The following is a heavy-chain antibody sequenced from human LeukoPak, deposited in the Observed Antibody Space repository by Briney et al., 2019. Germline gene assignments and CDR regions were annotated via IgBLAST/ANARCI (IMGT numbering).Heavy chain of an antibody. CDR2: ISGSGGST. CDR3: AKDGYGDYSYYYYGMDV. Sequence: PGGSLRLSCAASGFTFSSYAMSWVRQAPGKGPEWVSAISGSGGSTYYADSVKGRFTISRDNSKNTLYLQMNSLRAEDTAVYYCAKDGYGDYSYYYYGMDVWGKGTTVTVSS. D-gene: IGHD4-17*01. V-gene: IGHV3-23*01. CDR1: GFTFSSYA. J-gene: IGHJ6*04.